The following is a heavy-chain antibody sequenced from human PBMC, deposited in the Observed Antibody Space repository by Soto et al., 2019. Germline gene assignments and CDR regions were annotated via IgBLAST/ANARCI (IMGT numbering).Heavy chain of an antibody. D-gene: IGHD5-18*01. CDR1: GFHFSIYP. CDR2: MSYDGNNK. V-gene: IGHV3-30-3*01. J-gene: IGHJ4*02. CDR3: YADTGLAGGH. Sequence: GGSLSLCCAASGFHFSIYPMHWVRQTPGKGLEWVAVMSYDGNNKYYADSVKDRFTISRDNSENTLYLQMNSLKGDDSAVYYCYADTGLAGGHLGEGT.